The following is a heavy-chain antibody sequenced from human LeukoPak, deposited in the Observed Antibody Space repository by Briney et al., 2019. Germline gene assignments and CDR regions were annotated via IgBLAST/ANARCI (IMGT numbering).Heavy chain of an antibody. Sequence: GGSLRLSCAASGFTFSSYSMNWVRQAPGKGLEWVSSISSSSSYIYYADSVKGRFTISRGNAKNSLYLQMNSLRAEDTAIYYCAKDHLPGIVVADRDYWGQGTLVTVSS. CDR3: AKDHLPGIVVADRDY. D-gene: IGHD6-19*01. J-gene: IGHJ4*02. CDR2: ISSSSSYI. V-gene: IGHV3-21*04. CDR1: GFTFSSYS.